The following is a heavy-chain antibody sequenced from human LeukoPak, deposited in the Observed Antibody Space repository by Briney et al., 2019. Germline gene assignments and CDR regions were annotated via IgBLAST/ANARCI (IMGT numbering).Heavy chain of an antibody. CDR2: ISWNSGSI. CDR3: ARGRTSGGVTTEIDY. D-gene: IGHD4-17*01. V-gene: IGHV3-9*01. CDR1: GFTFDDYA. J-gene: IGHJ4*02. Sequence: GGSLRLSCAASGFTFDDYAMHWVRQAPGKGLEWVSGISWNSGSIGYADSVKGRFTISRDNAKNSLYLQMNNLRAEDTAVYYCARGRTSGGVTTEIDYWGQGTLVTVSS.